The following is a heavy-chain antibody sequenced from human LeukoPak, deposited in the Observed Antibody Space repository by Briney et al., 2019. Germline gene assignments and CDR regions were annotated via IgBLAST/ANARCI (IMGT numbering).Heavy chain of an antibody. CDR3: ARGLTMVRGVVTYDY. CDR1: SGSISSYY. D-gene: IGHD3-10*01. CDR2: IYYSGST. J-gene: IGHJ4*02. Sequence: PSETLSLTCTVSSGSISSYYWSWIRQPPGKGLEWIGYIYYSGSTNYNPSLKSRVTISVDTSKNQFSLKLSSVTAADTAVYYCARGLTMVRGVVTYDYWGQGTLVTVSS. V-gene: IGHV4-59*08.